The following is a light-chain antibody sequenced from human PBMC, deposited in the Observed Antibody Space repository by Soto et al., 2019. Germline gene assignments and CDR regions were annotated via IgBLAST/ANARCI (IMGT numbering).Light chain of an antibody. CDR3: QQIDSYSST. V-gene: IGKV1-5*03. CDR2: KAS. J-gene: IGKJ2*01. CDR1: QSISNW. Sequence: DIQMTQSPSTLSASVGDRVTITCRASQSISNWLAWYQQKPGKAPKLLIYKASILESGVPSRFSGRGSETEFPLSINSLQPDDFATYYRQQIDSYSSTFGQGTRLEIK.